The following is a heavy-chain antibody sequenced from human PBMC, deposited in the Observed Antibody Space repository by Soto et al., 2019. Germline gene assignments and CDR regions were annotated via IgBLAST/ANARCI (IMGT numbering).Heavy chain of an antibody. CDR1: GFTFTNYA. CDR2: ISGSGTTT. Sequence: EVQLLESGGGLVQPGGSLRLSCAGSGFTFTNYAMNWVRQAPGKGLEWGSSISGSGTTTYYADSVQGRFTISRDNSRHTLYLEMNSLRAEDTAVYYCARDLFLQGYYGSGNYYALDYWGQGTLVPVSS. V-gene: IGHV3-23*01. J-gene: IGHJ4*02. CDR3: ARDLFLQGYYGSGNYYALDY. D-gene: IGHD3-10*01.